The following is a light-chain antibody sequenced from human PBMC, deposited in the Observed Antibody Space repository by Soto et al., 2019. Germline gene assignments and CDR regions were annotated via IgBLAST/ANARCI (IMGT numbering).Light chain of an antibody. J-gene: IGLJ1*01. Sequence: QSVLTQPPSASDTPGQTGSISCSGSNSNIASNTVNWYQHLPGTAPKLLIYYNNQRPSGVPVRFSGSKSGTSASLAISGLQSEDESDYYCEAWDDTLKRNVFGTGTKVTVL. CDR3: EAWDDTLKRNV. CDR1: NSNIASNT. V-gene: IGLV1-44*01. CDR2: YNN.